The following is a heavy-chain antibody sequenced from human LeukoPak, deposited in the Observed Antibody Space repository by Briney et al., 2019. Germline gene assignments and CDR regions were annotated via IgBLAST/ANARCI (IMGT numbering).Heavy chain of an antibody. V-gene: IGHV3-21*01. CDR1: GFDFSRDS. CDR2: IDTTTNFI. J-gene: IGHJ6*03. CDR3: ARDPYSGTYGDTYYYYMDV. D-gene: IGHD1-26*01. Sequence: GGSLRLSCEASGFDFSRDSMNWVRQAPGMGLEWVSSIDTTTNFIFYSDSVKGRFTISRDNARNSLYLQMNSLRAEDTAVYYCARDPYSGTYGDTYYYYMDVWGKGTTVTISS.